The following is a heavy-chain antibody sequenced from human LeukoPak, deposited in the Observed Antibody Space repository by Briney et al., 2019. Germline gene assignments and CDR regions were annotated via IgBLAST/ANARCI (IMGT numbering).Heavy chain of an antibody. CDR3: ARGLWHSSGYYLDY. D-gene: IGHD3-22*01. Sequence: ASVKVSCKASGYTFTGYYIHWVRQAPGQGLEWMGWISAYNGNTNYAQKLQGRVTMTTDTSTSTAYMELRSLRSDDTAVYYCARGLWHSSGYYLDYWGQGTLVTVSS. CDR2: ISAYNGNT. V-gene: IGHV1-18*01. CDR1: GYTFTGYY. J-gene: IGHJ4*02.